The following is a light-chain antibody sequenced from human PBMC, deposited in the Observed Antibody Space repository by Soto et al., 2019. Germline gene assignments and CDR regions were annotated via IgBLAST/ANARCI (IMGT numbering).Light chain of an antibody. V-gene: IGLV2-23*03. CDR1: SIDVGSYNL. CDR3: CSYAGSSTFGV. CDR2: EGS. J-gene: IGLJ2*01. Sequence: QSALTQPASVSGSPGQSITISCTGTSIDVGSYNLVSWCQQHPDKAPKLMIYEGSKRPSGVSNRFSGSKSGNTASLTISGLQAEDEADYYCCSYAGSSTFGVFGGGTNLTV.